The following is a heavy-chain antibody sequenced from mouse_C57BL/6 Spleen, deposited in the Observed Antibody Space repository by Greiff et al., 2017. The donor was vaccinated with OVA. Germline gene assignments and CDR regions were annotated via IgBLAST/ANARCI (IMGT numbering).Heavy chain of an antibody. CDR2: IHPNSGST. J-gene: IGHJ2*01. D-gene: IGHD1-1*01. CDR1: GYTFTSYW. V-gene: IGHV1-64*01. CDR3: ARTTVGLYFDY. Sequence: VQLQQPGAELVKPGASVKLSCKASGYTFTSYWMHWVKQRPGQGLEWIGMIHPNSGSTNYNEKFKSKATLTVDKSSSTAYMQLSSLTSEDSAVXYCARTTVGLYFDYWGKGTTLTVSS.